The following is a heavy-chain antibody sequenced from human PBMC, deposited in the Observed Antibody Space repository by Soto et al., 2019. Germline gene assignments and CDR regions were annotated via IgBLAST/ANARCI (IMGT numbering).Heavy chain of an antibody. CDR3: ARALNLYDFWSGYYWFDP. D-gene: IGHD3-3*01. V-gene: IGHV4-59*01. CDR2: IYYSGST. CDR1: GGSISSYY. Sequence: PSETLSLTCTVSGGSISSYYWSWIRQPPGKGLEWIGYIYYSGSTNYNPSLKSRVTISVDTSKNQFSLKLSSVTAADTAVYYCARALNLYDFWSGYYWFDPWGQGTLVTVSS. J-gene: IGHJ5*02.